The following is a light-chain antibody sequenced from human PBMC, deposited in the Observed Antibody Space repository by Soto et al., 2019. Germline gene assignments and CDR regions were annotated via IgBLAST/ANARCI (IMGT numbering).Light chain of an antibody. J-gene: IGLJ2*01. CDR2: YKSDSHK. CDR1: SGINVGTYR. Sequence: QPVLTQPSSLSASPGASASLTCTLRSGINVGTYRIYWYQQKPGSPPQYLLSYKSDSHKQQGSGVPSRFSGSKDASANAGILLISGLQSEDEADYYCMIWHSTAVVFGGGTKLTVL. V-gene: IGLV5-45*02. CDR3: MIWHSTAVV.